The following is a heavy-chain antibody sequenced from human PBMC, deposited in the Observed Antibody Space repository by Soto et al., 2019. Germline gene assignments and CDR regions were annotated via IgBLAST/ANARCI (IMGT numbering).Heavy chain of an antibody. CDR1: GFTFNIYA. J-gene: IGHJ6*02. V-gene: IGHV3-23*01. D-gene: IGHD1-26*01. Sequence: HPGGSLRLSCAASGFTFNIYAMSWVRQAPGKGLEWVSIISGSGGSMYYADSVKGRFTISRDNSKNTVYLQMNTLRAEDTAVYYCAKDWGRGGATADYYYALDVWGQGTTVTVSS. CDR2: ISGSGGSM. CDR3: AKDWGRGGATADYYYALDV.